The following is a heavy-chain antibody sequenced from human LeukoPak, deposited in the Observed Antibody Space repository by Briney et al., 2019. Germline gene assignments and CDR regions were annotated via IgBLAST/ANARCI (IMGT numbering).Heavy chain of an antibody. J-gene: IGHJ4*02. CDR1: GYTFTGYY. CDR3: ARTTPMVRGVYDY. Sequence: GASVKVSCKASGYTFTGYYVHWVRQAPGQGLEWMGWINPNSGGTNYAQKFQGRVTMTRDTSISTAYMELSRLRSDDTAVYYCARTTPMVRGVYDYWGQGTLVTVSS. D-gene: IGHD3-10*01. V-gene: IGHV1-2*02. CDR2: INPNSGGT.